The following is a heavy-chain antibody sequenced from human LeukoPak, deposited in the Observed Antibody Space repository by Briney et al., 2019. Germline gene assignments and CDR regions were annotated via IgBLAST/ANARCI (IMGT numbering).Heavy chain of an antibody. CDR3: AREWIQLWYAFDI. D-gene: IGHD5-18*01. Sequence: SETLSLTCTVSGGSISSSSCYWGWIRQPPGKGLEWIGSIYYSGSTYYNPSLKSRVTISVDTSKNQFSLKLSSVTAADTAVYYCAREWIQLWYAFDIWGQGTMVTVSS. CDR1: GGSISSSSCY. CDR2: IYYSGST. J-gene: IGHJ3*02. V-gene: IGHV4-39*01.